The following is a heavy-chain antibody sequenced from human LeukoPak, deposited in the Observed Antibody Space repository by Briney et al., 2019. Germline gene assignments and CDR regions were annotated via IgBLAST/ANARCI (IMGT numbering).Heavy chain of an antibody. CDR3: ARVRGVTNWFDP. CDR1: GYTFTGYY. V-gene: IGHV1-2*02. D-gene: IGHD3-10*01. Sequence: GASVKVSCKASGYTFTGYYMHWVRQAPEQGLEWMGWINPNSGGTNYAQKFQGRVTMTRDTSISTAYMELSRLRSDDTAVYYCARVRGVTNWFDPWGQGTLVTVSS. CDR2: INPNSGGT. J-gene: IGHJ5*02.